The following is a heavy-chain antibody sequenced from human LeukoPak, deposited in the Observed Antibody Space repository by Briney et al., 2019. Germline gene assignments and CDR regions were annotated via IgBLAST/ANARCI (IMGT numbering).Heavy chain of an antibody. V-gene: IGHV3-30*04. CDR1: GFTFSSYA. Sequence: SGGSLRLSCAASGFTFSSYAMHWVRQAPGKGLERVAVISYDGSNKYYADSVKGRFTISRDNSKNTLYLQMNSLRAEDTAVYYCARERYYDILTGPVQRHYYGMDVWGKGATVTVSS. J-gene: IGHJ6*04. CDR2: ISYDGSNK. D-gene: IGHD3-9*01. CDR3: ARERYYDILTGPVQRHYYGMDV.